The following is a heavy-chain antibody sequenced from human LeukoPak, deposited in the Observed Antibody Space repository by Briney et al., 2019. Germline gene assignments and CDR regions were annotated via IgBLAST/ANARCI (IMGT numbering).Heavy chain of an antibody. D-gene: IGHD3-10*01. CDR3: ARDLGEETYGPPVY. Sequence: ASVKVSCKASGGTFSSYAISWVRQAPGQGLEWMGGIIPIFGTANYAQKFQGRVTITADESTSTAYMELSSLRSEDTAVYYCARDLGEETYGPPVYWGQGTLVTVSS. V-gene: IGHV1-69*13. CDR1: GGTFSSYA. J-gene: IGHJ4*02. CDR2: IIPIFGTA.